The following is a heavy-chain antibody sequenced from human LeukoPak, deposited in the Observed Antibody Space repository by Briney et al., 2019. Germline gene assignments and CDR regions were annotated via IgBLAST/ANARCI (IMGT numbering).Heavy chain of an antibody. V-gene: IGHV1-46*01. CDR2: INPSGGST. CDR3: ARGLGIAVAGLYFDY. CDR1: GYTFTSYY. D-gene: IGHD6-19*01. Sequence: GASVKVSCKASGYTFTSYYMHWVRQAPGQGLEWMGIINPSGGSTSYAQKFQGRVTMTRDTSTSTVYMELSSLRSEDTAVYYCARGLGIAVAGLYFDYWGQGTQVTVSS. J-gene: IGHJ4*02.